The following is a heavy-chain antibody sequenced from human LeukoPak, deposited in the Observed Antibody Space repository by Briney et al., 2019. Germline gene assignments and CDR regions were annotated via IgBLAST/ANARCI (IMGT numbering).Heavy chain of an antibody. J-gene: IGHJ4*02. CDR2: IWYGGSNK. V-gene: IGHV3-33*08. Sequence: GGSLRLSCAASGFTFSSYSMHWVRQAPGKGLEWVAVIWYGGSNKYYADSVKGRFTISRDNSKNTLYLQMNSLRAEDTAVYYCARDTGYYGSDPSDYWGQGTLVTVSS. D-gene: IGHD3-10*01. CDR3: ARDTGYYGSDPSDY. CDR1: GFTFSSYS.